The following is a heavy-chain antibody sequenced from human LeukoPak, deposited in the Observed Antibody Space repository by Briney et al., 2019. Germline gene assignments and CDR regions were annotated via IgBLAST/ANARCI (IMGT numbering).Heavy chain of an antibody. Sequence: GGSLRLSCAASGFVFSTYDMHWVRQAPGKGLEWVSYISSSGSNILNADSVKGRFTISRDNAKSSLYLQMNSLRAEDTAVYYCARDPWGYYYDTNGYSYFDLWGRGTLVTVSS. J-gene: IGHJ2*01. CDR3: ARDPWGYYYDTNGYSYFDL. CDR1: GFVFSTYD. V-gene: IGHV3-48*03. D-gene: IGHD3-22*01. CDR2: ISSSGSNI.